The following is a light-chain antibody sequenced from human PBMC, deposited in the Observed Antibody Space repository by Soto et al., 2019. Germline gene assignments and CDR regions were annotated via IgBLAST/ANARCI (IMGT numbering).Light chain of an antibody. Sequence: QSVLAQPPSASGAPGQGVSISCSGTTPNIGHNLVYWYQHLPGTAPRLLIHGHDQWPSDVPDRFSASQSGASASLSISGLRSDDEGDYYCASWDDSLPGYVFGTGTKVTVL. CDR1: TPNIGHNL. J-gene: IGLJ1*01. CDR3: ASWDDSLPGYV. CDR2: GHD. V-gene: IGLV1-47*02.